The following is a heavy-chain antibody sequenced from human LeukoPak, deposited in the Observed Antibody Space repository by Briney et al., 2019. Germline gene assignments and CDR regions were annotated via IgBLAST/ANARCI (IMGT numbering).Heavy chain of an antibody. J-gene: IGHJ4*02. CDR3: ARRVRPYYDFWSGYLDY. V-gene: IGHV1-69*13. D-gene: IGHD3-3*01. Sequence: SVKVSCKASGGTFSSYAISWVRQAPGQGLEWMGGIIPIFGTANYAQKFQGRVTITADESTSTAYMELSSLRSEDTAVYYCARRVRPYYDFWSGYLDYWGQGTLVTVSS. CDR1: GGTFSSYA. CDR2: IIPIFGTA.